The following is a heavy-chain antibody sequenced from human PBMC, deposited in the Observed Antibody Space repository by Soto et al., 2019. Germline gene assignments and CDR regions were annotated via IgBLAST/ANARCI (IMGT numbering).Heavy chain of an antibody. Sequence: EVQLLESGGDLVQPGGSLRLSCAASGFTFSSQTMSWVRQAPGKGLEWVSAMTGISYSTYYADSVKGRFTISRDNSKNTLYLQMNSLRAEDTAVYYCAKGVETLYYWGQGTLVTVSS. J-gene: IGHJ4*02. CDR2: MTGISYST. D-gene: IGHD1-1*01. V-gene: IGHV3-23*01. CDR1: GFTFSSQT. CDR3: AKGVETLYY.